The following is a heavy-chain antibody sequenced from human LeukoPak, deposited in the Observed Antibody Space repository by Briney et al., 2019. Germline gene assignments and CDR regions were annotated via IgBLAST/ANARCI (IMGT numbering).Heavy chain of an antibody. CDR3: ARGGYYGSGSKSIRYEYYYYYGMDV. V-gene: IGHV3-33*01. Sequence: PGGSLRLSCAASGFTFSSYGMHWVRQAPGKGLEWVAVIWYDGSNKYYADSVKGRFTISRDNSKNTLYLQMNSLRAEDTAVYYCARGGYYGSGSKSIRYEYYYYYGMDVWGQGTTVTVSS. D-gene: IGHD3-10*01. CDR1: GFTFSSYG. CDR2: IWYDGSNK. J-gene: IGHJ6*02.